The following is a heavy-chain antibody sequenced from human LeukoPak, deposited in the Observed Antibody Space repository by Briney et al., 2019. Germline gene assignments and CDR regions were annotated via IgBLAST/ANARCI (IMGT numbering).Heavy chain of an antibody. D-gene: IGHD2-2*01. Sequence: PGGSLRRSCAGSGITFSSWSMNWVRQAPGKGLEWVSFISSTSATIYYADSVKGRFTVSRDNAKNSLYLQMNRLRDEDTAVYYCASSGYARYWGQGTLVTVSS. CDR3: ASSGYARY. CDR2: ISSTSATI. J-gene: IGHJ4*02. CDR1: GITFSSWS. V-gene: IGHV3-48*02.